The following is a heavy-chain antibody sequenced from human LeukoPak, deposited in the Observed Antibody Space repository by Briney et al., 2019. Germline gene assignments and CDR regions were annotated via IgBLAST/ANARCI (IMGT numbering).Heavy chain of an antibody. CDR3: AREMFMARGGFDI. CDR2: VRHRGRT. CDR1: DASLKDYY. J-gene: IGHJ3*02. V-gene: IGHV4-34*01. Sequence: SETLSLTCAVYDASLKDYYWSWFRQPPGKGLEWIGEVRHRGRTNYNSSLKSRVTISVDTSKNQFSLMLTSVTAADTAIYYCAREMFMARGGFDIWAQGTVVTVSS. D-gene: IGHD3-10*01.